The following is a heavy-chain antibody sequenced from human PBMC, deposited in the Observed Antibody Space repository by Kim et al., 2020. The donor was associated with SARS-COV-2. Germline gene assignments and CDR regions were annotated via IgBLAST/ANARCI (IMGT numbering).Heavy chain of an antibody. J-gene: IGHJ4*02. CDR3: ARVPYSGYDYAADY. D-gene: IGHD5-12*01. V-gene: IGHV3-7*01. Sequence: VVSVKCRSTHPRDNAKNPMYLQMNSLRAEDTAVYYCARVPYSGYDYAADYWGQGTLVTVSS.